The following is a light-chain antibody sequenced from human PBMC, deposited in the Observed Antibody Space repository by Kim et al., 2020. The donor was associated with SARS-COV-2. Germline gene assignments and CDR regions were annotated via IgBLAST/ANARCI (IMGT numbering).Light chain of an antibody. Sequence: AAVGDRVTNTWRASQNIFNYLNWYQQQPGKAPKLLIYAATNLQSGVSSRFSGSGSETDFTLTISSLQPEDFATYYCQQSVTTPRTFGGGTKVDIK. CDR1: QNIFNY. J-gene: IGKJ4*01. CDR3: QQSVTTPRT. V-gene: IGKV1-39*01. CDR2: AAT.